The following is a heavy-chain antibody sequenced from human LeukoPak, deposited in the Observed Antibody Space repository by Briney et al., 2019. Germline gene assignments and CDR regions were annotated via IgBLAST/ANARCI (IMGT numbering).Heavy chain of an antibody. CDR1: GGSISSYY. D-gene: IGHD2-2*01. CDR2: IYTSGST. Sequence: PSETLSLTCTVSGGSISSYYWSWIRQPAGKGLEWIGRIYTSGSTNSNPSRKSRVTMSVDTSKNQFSLKLSSVTAADTAVYYCARDRAVPAAEGLYYYYYGMDVWGQGTTVTVSS. CDR3: ARDRAVPAAEGLYYYYYGMDV. V-gene: IGHV4-4*07. J-gene: IGHJ6*02.